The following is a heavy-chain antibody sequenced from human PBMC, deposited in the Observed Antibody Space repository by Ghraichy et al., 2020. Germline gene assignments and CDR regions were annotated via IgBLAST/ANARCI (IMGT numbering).Heavy chain of an antibody. CDR3: ARYPPYSGYDG. CDR1: GFSLTTGGMS. D-gene: IGHD6-25*01. Sequence: QTLSLTCTFSGFSLTTGGMSVSWIRQPPGKALEWLARIDWEDDKYYSPALKTRLTISMDTSRNQVVLTMTNMDTVDTATYYCARYPPYSGYDGWGQGTLVTVSS. J-gene: IGHJ4*02. CDR2: IDWEDDK. V-gene: IGHV2-70*11.